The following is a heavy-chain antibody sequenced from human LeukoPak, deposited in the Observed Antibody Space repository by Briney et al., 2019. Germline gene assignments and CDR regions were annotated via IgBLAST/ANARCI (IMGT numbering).Heavy chain of an antibody. J-gene: IGHJ3*02. CDR1: GLTFSSYS. CDR3: ARDPGYCGGDCYVI. V-gene: IGHV3-48*04. D-gene: IGHD2-21*02. Sequence: GGSLRLSCAASGLTFSSYSMNWVRQAPGKGLEWVSYISSSSSTIYYADSVKGRFTISRDNAKNSLYLQMNSLRAEDTAVYYCARDPGYCGGDCYVIWGQGTMVTVSS. CDR2: ISSSSSTI.